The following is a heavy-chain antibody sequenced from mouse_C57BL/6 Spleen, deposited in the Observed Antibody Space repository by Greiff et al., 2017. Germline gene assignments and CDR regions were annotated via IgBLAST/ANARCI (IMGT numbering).Heavy chain of an antibody. V-gene: IGHV5-17*01. J-gene: IGHJ3*01. CDR2: ISSGSSTI. CDR1: GFTFSDYG. Sequence: EVKLMESGGGLVKPGGSLKLSCAASGFTFSDYGMHWVRQAPEKGLEWVAYISSGSSTIYYADTVKGRFTISRDDAKNTLFLQMTSLRSEDTAMYYCARPLDSSAWFAYWGQGTLVTVSA. D-gene: IGHD3-2*02. CDR3: ARPLDSSAWFAY.